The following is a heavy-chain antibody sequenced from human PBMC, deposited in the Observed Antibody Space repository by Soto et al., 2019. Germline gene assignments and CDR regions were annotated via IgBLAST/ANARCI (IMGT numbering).Heavy chain of an antibody. CDR3: ATIDPTYSNYYYYYMDV. J-gene: IGHJ6*03. V-gene: IGHV1-24*01. CDR1: GYTLTELS. D-gene: IGHD4-4*01. Sequence: ASVKVSCKVSGYTLTELSMHWVRQAPGKGLEWMGGFDPEDGETIYAQKFQGRVTMTEDTSTDTAYMELSSLRSEDTAVYYCATIDPTYSNYYYYYMDVWGKGTTVTVSS. CDR2: FDPEDGET.